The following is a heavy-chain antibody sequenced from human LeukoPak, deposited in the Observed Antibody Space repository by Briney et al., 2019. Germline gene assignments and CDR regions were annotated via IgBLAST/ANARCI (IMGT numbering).Heavy chain of an antibody. CDR3: ARGRVWGKVTGTTGIYYFDY. CDR1: GYTFTTYG. Sequence: ASVKVSCKASGYTFTTYGVSWVRQAPGQGLEWMGWISAYNGNTNYAQKFQGRVTMTTDTSTSTAYMELRSLRSDDTAVYYCARGRVWGKVTGTTGIYYFDYWGQGTLVTVSS. V-gene: IGHV1-18*01. CDR2: ISAYNGNT. J-gene: IGHJ4*02. D-gene: IGHD1-20*01.